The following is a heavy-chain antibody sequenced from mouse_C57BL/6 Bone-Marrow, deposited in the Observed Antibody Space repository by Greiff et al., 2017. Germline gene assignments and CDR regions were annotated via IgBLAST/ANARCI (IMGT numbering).Heavy chain of an antibody. CDR2: IDPSDSYT. J-gene: IGHJ1*03. D-gene: IGHD2-3*01. Sequence: VQLQQPGAELVMPGASVKLSCKASGYTFTSYWMHWVQQRPGQGLEWIGEIDPSDSYTNYNQKFKGKSTLTVDKSSSTAYMQLSSLTSKDSAVYDCAREDDGYHWYFDVWGTGTTVTVSS. V-gene: IGHV1-69*01. CDR1: GYTFTSYW. CDR3: AREDDGYHWYFDV.